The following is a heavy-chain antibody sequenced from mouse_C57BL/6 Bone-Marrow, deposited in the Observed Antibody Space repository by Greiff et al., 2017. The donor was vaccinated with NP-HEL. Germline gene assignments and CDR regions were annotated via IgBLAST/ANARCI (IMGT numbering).Heavy chain of an antibody. V-gene: IGHV1-54*01. CDR3: ARSSNYDAMDY. CDR2: INPGGGGT. CDR1: GYAFTNYL. D-gene: IGHD2-5*01. Sequence: VQLQQSGAELVRPGTSVKVSCTASGYAFTNYLIAWVKQRPGQGLEWIGVINPGGGGTNYHENFKGEATLTADKSSSTDYMQLSSLTSEDSAVYFCARSSNYDAMDYWGQGTSVTVSS. J-gene: IGHJ4*01.